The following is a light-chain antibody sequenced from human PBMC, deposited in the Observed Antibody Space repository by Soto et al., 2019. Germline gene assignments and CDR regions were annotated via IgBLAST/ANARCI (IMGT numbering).Light chain of an antibody. CDR3: QQYNNWPPWT. J-gene: IGKJ1*01. CDR1: QSVSSN. CDR2: GAS. Sequence: EIEMTQSTATLSVSPGERATLSCRASQSVSSNLAWYQQKPGQAPRLLIYGASTRATGIPARFSGSGSGTEFTLTISSLQSEDFAVYYCQQYNNWPPWTFGQGTKVDIK. V-gene: IGKV3-15*01.